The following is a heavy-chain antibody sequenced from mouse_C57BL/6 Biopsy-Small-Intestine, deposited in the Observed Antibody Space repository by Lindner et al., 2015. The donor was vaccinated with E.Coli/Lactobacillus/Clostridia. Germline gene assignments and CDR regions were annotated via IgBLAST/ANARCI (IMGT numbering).Heavy chain of an antibody. D-gene: IGHD6-1*01. CDR2: ISPNNGDA. Sequence: VQLQESGPELMMPGASVKMSCKASGFTITDYNIHWMKQSHGKSLEWIGYISPNNGDARYDQKFKDKATLTVNKSSNTAYMEVRSLTLEDSAVHYCATGPLYALDYWGQGTSVTVSS. CDR1: GFTITDYN. J-gene: IGHJ4*01. CDR3: ATGPLYALDY. V-gene: IGHV1-22*01.